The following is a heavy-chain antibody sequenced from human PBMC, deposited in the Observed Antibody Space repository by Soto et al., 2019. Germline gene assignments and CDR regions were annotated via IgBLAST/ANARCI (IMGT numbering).Heavy chain of an antibody. CDR1: GFTVRSNY. D-gene: IGHD5-18*01. V-gene: IGHV3-53*04. CDR2: IYSGGST. CDR3: ARWIQLWWDAFDI. Sequence: EVQLVESGGGLVQPGGSLRLSCAASGFTVRSNYMSWVRQAPGKGLEWVSVIYSGGSTYYADSVKGRFTISRHNSKNTLYLQMNSLRAEDTAVYYCARWIQLWWDAFDIWGQGTMVTVSS. J-gene: IGHJ3*02.